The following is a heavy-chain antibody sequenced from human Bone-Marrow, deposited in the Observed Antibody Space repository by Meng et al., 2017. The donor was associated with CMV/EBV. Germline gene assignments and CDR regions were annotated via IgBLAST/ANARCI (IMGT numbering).Heavy chain of an antibody. J-gene: IGHJ5*02. CDR1: GFTFSSYD. D-gene: IGHD2/OR15-2a*01. CDR3: ARLIIIDWFDP. V-gene: IGHV3-13*03. Sequence: GESLKISCAACGFTFSSYDMHWVRQATGKGLEWVSAIGTAGDTYYPGSVKGQFTISRENAKNSLYLQMNSLRAEDTAVYYCARLIIIDWFDPWGQGTLVTVSS. CDR2: IGTAGDT.